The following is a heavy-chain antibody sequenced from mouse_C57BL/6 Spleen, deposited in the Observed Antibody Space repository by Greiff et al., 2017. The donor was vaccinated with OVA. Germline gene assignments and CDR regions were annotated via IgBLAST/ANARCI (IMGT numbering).Heavy chain of an antibody. J-gene: IGHJ4*01. CDR2: IDPSDSYT. D-gene: IGHD1-1*01. CDR1: GYTFTSYW. CDR3: ARSSSSYAMDY. V-gene: IGHV1-69*01. Sequence: VQLQQPGAELVMPGASVKLSCKASGYTFTSYWMHRVKQRPGQGLEWIGEIDPSDSYTNYNQKFKGKSTLTVDKSSSTAYMQLSSLTSEDSAVYYCARSSSSYAMDYWGQGTSVTVSS.